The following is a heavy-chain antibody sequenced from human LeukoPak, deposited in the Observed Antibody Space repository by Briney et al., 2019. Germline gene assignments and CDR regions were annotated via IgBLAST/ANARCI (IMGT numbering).Heavy chain of an antibody. CDR3: ARRAAALGEAFDI. J-gene: IGHJ3*02. CDR2: INPNTGDT. D-gene: IGHD6-13*01. CDR1: GYTFTAYY. V-gene: IGHV1-2*02. Sequence: GASVKVSCKASGYTFTAYYMNWVRQAPGQGLEWMGWINPNTGDTNYAQKFQGRVTMTRDTSTSTVYMELSSLRSEDTAVYYCARRAAALGEAFDIWGQGTMVTVSS.